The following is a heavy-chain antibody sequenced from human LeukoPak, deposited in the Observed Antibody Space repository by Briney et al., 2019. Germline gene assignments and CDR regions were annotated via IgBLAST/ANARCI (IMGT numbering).Heavy chain of an antibody. J-gene: IGHJ3*02. V-gene: IGHV3-23*01. CDR3: AKDPPIVVVPAAKTLDAFDI. CDR2: ISGSGGST. D-gene: IGHD2-2*01. Sequence: GGSLRLSCAASGFTFSSYAMSWVRQAPGKGLVWVSAISGSGGSTYYADSVKGRFTISRDNSKNTLYLQMNSLRAEDTAVYYCAKDPPIVVVPAAKTLDAFDIWGQGTMVTVSS. CDR1: GFTFSSYA.